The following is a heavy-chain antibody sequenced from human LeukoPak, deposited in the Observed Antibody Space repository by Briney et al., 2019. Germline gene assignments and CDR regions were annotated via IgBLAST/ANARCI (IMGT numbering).Heavy chain of an antibody. J-gene: IGHJ3*02. V-gene: IGHV5-51*01. Sequence: AGESLKISCKGIGYSFTSHWIGWVRQMPGKGLEWMGIIYVGDSDTRYSPSFQGQVTISADKSISTAYLQWSSLKASDTAMHAGSRRRPKYNFNAGGVFDIWGQGTMVTVSS. CDR1: GYSFTSHW. CDR3: SRRRPKYNFNAGGVFDI. CDR2: IYVGDSDT. D-gene: IGHD1-20*01.